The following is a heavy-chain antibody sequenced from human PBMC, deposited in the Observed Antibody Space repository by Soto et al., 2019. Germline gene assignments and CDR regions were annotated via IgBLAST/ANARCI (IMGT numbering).Heavy chain of an antibody. CDR2: INHSGST. CDR1: GGSFSGYY. J-gene: IGHJ6*02. D-gene: IGHD6-13*01. CDR3: ARGGPIAAAGYTYYYGMDV. Sequence: SETLSLTCAVYGGSFSGYYWSWIRQPPGKGLEWIGEINHSGSTNYNPSLKSRVTISVDTSKNQFSLKLSSVTAADTAVYYCARGGPIAAAGYTYYYGMDVWGQGTAVTVSS. V-gene: IGHV4-34*01.